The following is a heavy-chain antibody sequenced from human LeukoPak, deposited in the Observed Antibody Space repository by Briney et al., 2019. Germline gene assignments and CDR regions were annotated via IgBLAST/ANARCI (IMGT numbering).Heavy chain of an antibody. CDR2: IYSGGST. Sequence: GGSLRLSCAASGFTFSSYSMNWVRQAPGKGLEWVTVIYSGGSTYYAGSVKGRFTISRDNSKNTLYLQMNSLRAEDTAVYYCARVVRAAVGAQTPHWFDPWGQGTLVTVSS. CDR1: GFTFSSYS. V-gene: IGHV3-66*01. D-gene: IGHD1-26*01. J-gene: IGHJ5*02. CDR3: ARVVRAAVGAQTPHWFDP.